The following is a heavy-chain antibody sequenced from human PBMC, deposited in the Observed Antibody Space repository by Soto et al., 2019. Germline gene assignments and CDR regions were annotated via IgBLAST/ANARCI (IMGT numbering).Heavy chain of an antibody. CDR3: ARVNPVYYYDSSGYPHYPTSYYFDY. CDR2: IYYSGST. CDR1: GGSISSGGYY. J-gene: IGHJ4*02. D-gene: IGHD3-22*01. V-gene: IGHV4-31*03. Sequence: SETLSLTCTVSGGSISSGGYYWSWIRQHPGKGLEWIGYIYYSGSTYYNPSLKSRVTISVDTSKNQFSLKLSSVTAADTAVYYCARVNPVYYYDSSGYPHYPTSYYFDYWGQGTLVTVSS.